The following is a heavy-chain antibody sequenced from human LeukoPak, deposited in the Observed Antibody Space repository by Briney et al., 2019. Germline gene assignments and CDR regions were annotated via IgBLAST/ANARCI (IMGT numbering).Heavy chain of an antibody. CDR1: GGSISSGSYY. CDR2: IYYSGST. V-gene: IGHV4-61*10. Sequence: PSQTLSLTCTVSGGSISSGSYYWSWIRQPAGKGLEWIGYIYYSGSTNYNPSLKSRVTISVDTSKNQLSLKLSSVTAADTAVYYCARDHYFVLDPNDYYDSSGPRHAFDIWAKGQWSPSLQ. J-gene: IGHJ3*02. D-gene: IGHD3-22*01. CDR3: ARDHYFVLDPNDYYDSSGPRHAFDI.